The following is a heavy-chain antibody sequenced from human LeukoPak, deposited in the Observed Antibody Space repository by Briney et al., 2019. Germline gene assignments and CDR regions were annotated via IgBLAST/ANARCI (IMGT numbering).Heavy chain of an antibody. CDR1: GGTFSSYA. D-gene: IGHD3-22*01. CDR2: IIPIFGTA. CDR3: RIVVVTADWYFDL. J-gene: IGHJ2*01. V-gene: IGHV1-69*13. Sequence: VASVKVSCKASGGTFSSYAISWVRQAPGQGLEWMGGIIPIFGTANYAQKFQGRVTITADESTSTAYMELSSLRSEDTAVYYCRIVVVTADWYFDLWGRGTLVTVSS.